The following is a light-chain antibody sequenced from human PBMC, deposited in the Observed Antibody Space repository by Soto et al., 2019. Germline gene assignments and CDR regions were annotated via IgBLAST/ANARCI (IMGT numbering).Light chain of an antibody. J-gene: IGLJ2*01. Sequence: SYELTQPPSVSVSPGQTARITCSGDALPKQYAYWYQQKPGQAPVLVIYKDSERPSGIPERCSGSSSGTTVTLTISGGQAEDEADYYCQSADSSGTYGDVVFGGGTKLTVL. CDR1: ALPKQY. V-gene: IGLV3-25*03. CDR2: KDS. CDR3: QSADSSGTYGDVV.